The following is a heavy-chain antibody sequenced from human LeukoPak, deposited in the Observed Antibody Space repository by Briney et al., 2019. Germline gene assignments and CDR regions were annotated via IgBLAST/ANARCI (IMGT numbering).Heavy chain of an antibody. V-gene: IGHV3-48*03. CDR3: ARDPPDFGVDG. CDR1: GFTFSSYD. Sequence: GGSLRPSCAASGFTFSSYDINWVRQAPGKGLEWVAHIGRSGSIIYYADSVKGRFTVSRDNANNSVYLRMNSLRAEDTAVYYCARDPPDFGVDGWGQGTLVTVSS. D-gene: IGHD3-10*01. J-gene: IGHJ4*02. CDR2: IGRSGSII.